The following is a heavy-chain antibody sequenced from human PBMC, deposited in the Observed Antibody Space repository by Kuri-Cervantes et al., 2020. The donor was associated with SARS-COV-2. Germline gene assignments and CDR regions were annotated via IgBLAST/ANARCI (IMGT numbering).Heavy chain of an antibody. V-gene: IGHV4-30-2*01. CDR2: IYHSGST. J-gene: IGHJ4*02. Sequence: SETLSLTCAVSGGSISSGGYSWSWIRQPPGKGLEWIGFIYHSGSTYYNPSLKSRVTISVDRSKNQFSLELSSVTAADTAVYYCASQNSGSSDFDYWGQGTLVTVSS. CDR3: ASQNSGSSDFDY. CDR1: GGSISSGGYS. D-gene: IGHD1-26*01.